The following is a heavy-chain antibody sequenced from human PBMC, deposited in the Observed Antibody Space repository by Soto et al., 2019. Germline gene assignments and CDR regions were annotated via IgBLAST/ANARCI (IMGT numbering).Heavy chain of an antibody. J-gene: IGHJ5*01. CDR2: IKQDGRDI. CDR1: GFIFSSYW. V-gene: IGHV3-7*01. Sequence: EVQLVESGGGLVQPGGSLRLSCAASGFIFSSYWMSWVRQAPGKGLEWVANIKQDGRDIYYVDSVRGRFIVSRDNARNSIYLQMNSLRAEDTAVYFCAREGDGNCTTASCYNGWFDSWGQGTLVAVSS. D-gene: IGHD2-2*01. CDR3: AREGDGNCTTASCYNGWFDS.